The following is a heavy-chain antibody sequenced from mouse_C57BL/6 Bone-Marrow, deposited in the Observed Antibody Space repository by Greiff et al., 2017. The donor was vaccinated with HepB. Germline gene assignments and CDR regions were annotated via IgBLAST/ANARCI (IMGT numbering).Heavy chain of an antibody. V-gene: IGHV1-15*01. CDR2: IDPETGGT. Sequence: LVESGAELVRPGASVTLSCKASGYTFTDYEMHWVKQTPGHGLEWIGAIDPETGGTAYNQKFKGKAILTADKSSSTAYMELRSLTSEDSAVYYCTTLGGYYFDYWGQGTTLTVSS. CDR3: TTLGGYYFDY. J-gene: IGHJ2*01. D-gene: IGHD3-3*01. CDR1: GYTFTDYE.